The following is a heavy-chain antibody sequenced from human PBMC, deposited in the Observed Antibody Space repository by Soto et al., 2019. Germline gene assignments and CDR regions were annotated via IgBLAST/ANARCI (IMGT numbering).Heavy chain of an antibody. CDR3: ARHPQWLVHFDY. CDR1: GGTISSSSYH. D-gene: IGHD6-19*01. CDR2: IYYSGST. J-gene: IGHJ4*02. Sequence: PSETKCVTSTVSGGTISSSSYHWGWINQPPGKGLEWIGGIYYSGSTYYNPSLKSRVTISVDTSKNQFSLKLTSVTAADTAVYYCARHPQWLVHFDYWGQGTLVTVSS. V-gene: IGHV4-39*01.